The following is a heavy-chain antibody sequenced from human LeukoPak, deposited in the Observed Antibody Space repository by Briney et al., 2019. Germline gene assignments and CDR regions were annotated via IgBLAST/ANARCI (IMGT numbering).Heavy chain of an antibody. D-gene: IGHD3-22*01. Sequence: GGSLRLSCAASGFTFSSYEMNWVRQAPGKGLEWVSYISSSGSTIYYADSVKGRFTISRDNAKNSLYLQMNSLRAEDTAVYYCAKSTYYDSSGYLDYWGQGTLVTVSS. CDR1: GFTFSSYE. J-gene: IGHJ4*02. CDR2: ISSSGSTI. CDR3: AKSTYYDSSGYLDY. V-gene: IGHV3-48*03.